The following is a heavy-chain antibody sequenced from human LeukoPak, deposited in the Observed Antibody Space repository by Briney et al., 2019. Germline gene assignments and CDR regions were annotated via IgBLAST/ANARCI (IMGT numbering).Heavy chain of an antibody. CDR3: ASGDVEMATISIDY. V-gene: IGHV4-39*01. D-gene: IGHD5-24*01. CDR2: IYYSGST. Sequence: TSETLSLTCTVSGGSISSSSYYWGWTRQPPGKGLEWIGSIYYSGSTYYNPSLKSRVTISVDTSKNQFSLKLSSVTAADTAVYYCASGDVEMATISIDYWGQGTLVTVSS. CDR1: GGSISSSSYY. J-gene: IGHJ4*02.